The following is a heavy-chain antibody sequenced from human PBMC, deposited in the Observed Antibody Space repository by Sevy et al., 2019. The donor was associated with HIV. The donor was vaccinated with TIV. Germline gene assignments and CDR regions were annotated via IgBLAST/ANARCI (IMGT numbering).Heavy chain of an antibody. CDR1: GFSVSSNY. V-gene: IGHV3-53*01. J-gene: IGHJ6*02. D-gene: IGHD2-15*01. CDR3: AREDIVLGEDNYYGIDV. Sequence: GGSLRLSCAASGFSVSSNYMSWVRQAPGKGPEWVSVIHSGGKISYADSVQGRFTISSDNSKNTLYLQMNNLRAEDTAVYYCAREDIVLGEDNYYGIDVWGQGTTVTVSS. CDR2: IHSGGKI.